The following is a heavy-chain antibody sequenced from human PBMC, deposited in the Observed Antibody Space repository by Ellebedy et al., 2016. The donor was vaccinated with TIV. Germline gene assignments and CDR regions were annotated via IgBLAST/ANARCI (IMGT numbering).Heavy chain of an antibody. CDR3: ARFWTSGGVRLDY. J-gene: IGHJ4*02. CDR1: GGSISSYY. D-gene: IGHD3-10*01. Sequence: SETLSLXXGVSGGSISSYYWSWIRQPPGRGLEWIGYIYSSGTTNYNPSLKGRVTMSVDTSKNQFSLKLTSVTAADTAVYYCARFWTSGGVRLDYWGQGTLVTVSS. V-gene: IGHV4-4*09. CDR2: IYSSGTT.